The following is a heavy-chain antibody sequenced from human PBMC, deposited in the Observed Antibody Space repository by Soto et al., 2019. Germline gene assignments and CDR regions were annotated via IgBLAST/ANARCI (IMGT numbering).Heavy chain of an antibody. D-gene: IGHD6-6*01. Sequence: ASVKVSCKASGYTFTTYAIRWVRQAPGQRLEWMGWINAGNGNTKYSQKFQGRVTILRDTSASTAYMELSSLRSEDTAVYYCARGSISASLELDYWGQGTLVTVSS. V-gene: IGHV1-3*01. CDR3: ARGSISASLELDY. CDR2: INAGNGNT. CDR1: GYTFTTYA. J-gene: IGHJ4*02.